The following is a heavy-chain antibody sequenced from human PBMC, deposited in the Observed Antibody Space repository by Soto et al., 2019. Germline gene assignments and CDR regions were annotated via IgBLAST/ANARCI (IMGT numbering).Heavy chain of an antibody. CDR2: MNPNTGNT. Sequence: QVQLVQSGAEVREPGASVKVSCKASGYTFTNYDINCVRQATGQGLEWMGWMNPNTGNTGYAQKFQGRVTMTRNTSITTAYMELSNLRSEDTAVFYCARGRSNYFGYWGQGTLVTVSS. V-gene: IGHV1-8*01. CDR3: ARGRSNYFGY. J-gene: IGHJ4*02. CDR1: GYTFTNYD.